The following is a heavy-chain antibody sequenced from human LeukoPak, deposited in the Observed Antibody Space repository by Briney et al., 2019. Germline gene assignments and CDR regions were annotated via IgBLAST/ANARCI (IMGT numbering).Heavy chain of an antibody. CDR3: ARGGGAFDI. CDR1: GFTFSSYA. J-gene: IGHJ3*02. Sequence: GGSLRLSCGASGFTFSSYAMSWVRQAPGKGLEWVSAISSSGGSTYYADSVKGRFTISRDNSKNTLYLQMNSLRAEDTAVYYCARGGGAFDIWGQGTMVTVSS. CDR2: ISSSGGST. V-gene: IGHV3-23*01. D-gene: IGHD3-16*01.